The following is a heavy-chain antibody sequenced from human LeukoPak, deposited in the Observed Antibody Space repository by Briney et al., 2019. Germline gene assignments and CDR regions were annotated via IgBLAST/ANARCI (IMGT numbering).Heavy chain of an antibody. J-gene: IGHJ6*04. CDR2: ISSSGSTI. CDR3: AELGITMIGGV. V-gene: IGHV3-48*03. CDR1: GFTFSSYE. Sequence: GGSLRLSCAASGFTFSSYEVNWVRRAPGKGLEWVSYISSSGSTIYYADSVKGRFTISRDNAKNSLYLQMNSLRAEDTAVYYCAELGITMIGGVWGKGTTVTISS. D-gene: IGHD3-10*02.